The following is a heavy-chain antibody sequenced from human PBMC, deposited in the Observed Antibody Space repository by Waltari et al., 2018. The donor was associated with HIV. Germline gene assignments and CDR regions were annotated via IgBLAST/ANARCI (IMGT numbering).Heavy chain of an antibody. CDR1: GFTFTNYA. V-gene: IGHV3-23*04. CDR3: AKYYSTGSTGYYPFHY. J-gene: IGHJ4*02. CDR2: ISVGGVGT. Sequence: EVQLVESGGGLVQPGGSLRLSCAASGFTFTNYAMHWVRQAPGKGKEWSSLISVGGVGTYSADSVKGRFTLSTDTSKNTLYLQMNSLRAEDTAVYYCAKYYSTGSTGYYPFHYWGQGTLITGSS. D-gene: IGHD3-22*01.